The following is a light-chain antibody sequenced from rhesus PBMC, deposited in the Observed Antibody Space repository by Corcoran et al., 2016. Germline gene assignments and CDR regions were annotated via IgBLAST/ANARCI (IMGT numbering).Light chain of an antibody. V-gene: IGKV1-38*01. J-gene: IGKJ1*01. CDR1: QGISRD. CDR2: DAS. Sequence: DIQLTQSPSSLSASVGDRVTITCRASQGISRDLAWYQQTSGKAPNPLIYDASTLQTGVPSRFSGRGSATEFSLTISSLQPEDFATYYCQQRNSFPWTFGQGTKVEIK. CDR3: QQRNSFPWT.